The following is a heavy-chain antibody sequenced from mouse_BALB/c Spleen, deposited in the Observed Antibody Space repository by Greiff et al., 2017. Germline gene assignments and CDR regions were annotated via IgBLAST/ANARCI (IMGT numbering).Heavy chain of an antibody. D-gene: IGHD1-2*01. V-gene: IGHV3-6*02. Sequence: EVKLQESGPGLVKPSQSLSLTCSVTGYSITSGYYWNWIRQFPGNKLEWMGYISYDGSNNYNPSLKNRISITRDTSKNQFFLKLNSVTTEDTATYYCAYYGYVDYAMDYWGQGTSVTVSS. CDR1: GYSITSGYY. J-gene: IGHJ4*01. CDR3: AYYGYVDYAMDY. CDR2: ISYDGSN.